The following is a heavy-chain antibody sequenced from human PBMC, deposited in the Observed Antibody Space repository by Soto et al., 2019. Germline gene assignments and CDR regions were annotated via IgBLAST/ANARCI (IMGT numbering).Heavy chain of an antibody. V-gene: IGHV4-4*07. CDR1: GAYIRDFS. Sequence: QVQQLESGPGLVKPWDTLSLTCTVSGAYIRDFSWSWIRQPAGKGLEWIGRITVNGNTQYNPSFRSRVTMSMDTSRNQFSLNLQSATAADTALYYCARESGENWTYEAHWGQGTLVTVSS. D-gene: IGHD1-7*01. J-gene: IGHJ1*01. CDR2: ITVNGNT. CDR3: ARESGENWTYEAH.